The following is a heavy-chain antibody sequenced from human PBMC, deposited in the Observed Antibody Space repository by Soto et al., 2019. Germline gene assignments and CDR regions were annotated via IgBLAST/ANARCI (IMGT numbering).Heavy chain of an antibody. CDR3: AKGVLRSGYYYYYYGMDV. Sequence: QVQLVESGGGVVQPGRSLRLSCAASGFTFSSYGMHWVRQAPGKGLEWVAVISYDGSNKYYADSVKGRFTISRDNSKNTLYLHMNSLRAEDTAVYYCAKGVLRSGYYYYYYGMDVWGQGTTVTVSS. CDR1: GFTFSSYG. V-gene: IGHV3-30*18. D-gene: IGHD3-22*01. CDR2: ISYDGSNK. J-gene: IGHJ6*02.